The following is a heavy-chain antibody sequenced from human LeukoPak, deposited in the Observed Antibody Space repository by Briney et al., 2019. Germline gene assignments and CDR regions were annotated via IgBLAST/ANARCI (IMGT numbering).Heavy chain of an antibody. D-gene: IGHD3-10*01. CDR2: IIPILGIA. V-gene: IGHV1-69*04. CDR3: ARDLLAEYYYGSGSYSLGY. Sequence: SVKVSCKASGGTFSSYTISWVRLAPGQGLEWMGRIIPILGIANYAQKFQGRVTITADKSTSTAYMELSSLRSEDTAVYYCARDLLAEYYYGSGSYSLGYWGQGTLVTVSS. J-gene: IGHJ4*02. CDR1: GGTFSSYT.